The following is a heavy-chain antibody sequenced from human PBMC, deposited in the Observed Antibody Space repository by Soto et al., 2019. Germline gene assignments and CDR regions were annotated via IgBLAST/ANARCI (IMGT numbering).Heavy chain of an antibody. J-gene: IGHJ4*02. CDR1: GYTSTSYA. CDR2: INAGNGNT. V-gene: IGHV1-3*01. D-gene: IGHD6-19*01. Sequence: ASVNVSCKDSGYTSTSYAMHWVRQAPGQRIEWMGWINAGNGNTKYAQKFQGRVTMTTDTSTSTAYVELRSLRSEDTAVYYCAREQWLVRGGFDYWGQGTLVTVSS. CDR3: AREQWLVRGGFDY.